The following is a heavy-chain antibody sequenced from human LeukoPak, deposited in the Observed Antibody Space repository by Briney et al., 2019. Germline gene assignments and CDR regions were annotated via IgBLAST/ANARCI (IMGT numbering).Heavy chain of an antibody. Sequence: SGGSLRLSCAASGFTFSSYAMSWVRQAPGKGLEWVSAISGSSGSTYYADSVKGRFTISRDNSKNTLYLQMHSLRAEDTAVYYCARLGPSIAYSSGWYIISWGQGTLVTVSS. CDR1: GFTFSSYA. V-gene: IGHV3-23*01. CDR2: ISGSSGST. D-gene: IGHD6-19*01. J-gene: IGHJ5*02. CDR3: ARLGPSIAYSSGWYIIS.